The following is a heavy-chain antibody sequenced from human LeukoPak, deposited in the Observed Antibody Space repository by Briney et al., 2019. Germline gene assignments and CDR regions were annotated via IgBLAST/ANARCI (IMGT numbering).Heavy chain of an antibody. Sequence: SETLSLTCAVYGGSFSGYYWSWIRQPPGKGLEWIGEINHSGSTNYNPSLKSRVTISVDTSKNQFSLKLSSVTAADTAVYYCARRSGYCSSTSCHTASYYFDYWGQGTLVTVSS. V-gene: IGHV4-34*01. D-gene: IGHD2-2*02. CDR2: INHSGST. CDR1: GGSFSGYY. CDR3: ARRSGYCSSTSCHTASYYFDY. J-gene: IGHJ4*02.